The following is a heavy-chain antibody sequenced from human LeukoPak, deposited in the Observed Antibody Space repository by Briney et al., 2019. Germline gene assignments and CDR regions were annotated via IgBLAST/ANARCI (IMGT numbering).Heavy chain of an antibody. CDR3: ARDRIAAAGPTFDY. CDR1: GYTLTELS. D-gene: IGHD6-13*01. Sequence: ASVKVSCKVSGYTLTELSMHWVRQAPGQGLEWMGWINTNTGNPTYAQGFTGRFVFSLDTSVSTAYLQISSLKAEDTAVYYCARDRIAAAGPTFDYWGQGTLVTVSS. J-gene: IGHJ4*02. CDR2: INTNTGNP. V-gene: IGHV7-4-1*02.